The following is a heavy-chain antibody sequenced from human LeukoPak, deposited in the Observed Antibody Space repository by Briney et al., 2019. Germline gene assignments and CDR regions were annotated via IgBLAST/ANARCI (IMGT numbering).Heavy chain of an antibody. Sequence: SETLSLTCTVSGGSISSSSYHWGWIRQPPGKGLEWIGSIYYSGSTYYNPSLKSRVTISVDTSKNQFSLKLSSVTAADTAVYYCARGRGISSSWFDYWGQGTLVTVSS. CDR1: GGSISSSSYH. CDR2: IYYSGST. J-gene: IGHJ5*01. V-gene: IGHV4-39*07. D-gene: IGHD6-13*01. CDR3: ARGRGISSSWFDY.